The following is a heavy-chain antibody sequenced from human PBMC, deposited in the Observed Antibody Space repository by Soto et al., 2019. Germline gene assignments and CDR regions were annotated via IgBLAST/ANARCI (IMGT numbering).Heavy chain of an antibody. Sequence: QVQLQESGPGVVEPSQTLSLTCTVSGGSINNNGYFWSWIRQPPGSGLEWIGHIYNSGSTYSNPSLKSRLTISVDTSKNQFSPKLRSVTAADTAVYYCASGPSGDNVDYWGQGTLVTVSS. V-gene: IGHV4-30-4*01. CDR1: GGSINNNGYF. D-gene: IGHD1-26*01. J-gene: IGHJ4*02. CDR2: IYNSGST. CDR3: ASGPSGDNVDY.